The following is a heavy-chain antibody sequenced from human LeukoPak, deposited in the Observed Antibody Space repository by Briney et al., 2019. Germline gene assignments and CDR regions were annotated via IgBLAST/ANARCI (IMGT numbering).Heavy chain of an antibody. Sequence: GGSLRLSCAASGFTFSNYYMSWVRQAPGKGLEWVSYISSSGSSIYYADSVKGRFTISRDNAKNSLYLQMNSLRAEDTAVYYCARGPPRVPYYFDYWGQGTLVTVSS. CDR2: ISSSGSSI. CDR1: GFTFSNYY. V-gene: IGHV3-11*01. J-gene: IGHJ4*02. CDR3: ARGPPRVPYYFDY.